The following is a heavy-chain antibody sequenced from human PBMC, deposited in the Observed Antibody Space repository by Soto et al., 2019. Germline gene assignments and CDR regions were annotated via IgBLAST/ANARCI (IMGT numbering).Heavy chain of an antibody. CDR2: ISAYNGNT. Sequence: SSVKVSCKASGYTFTSYGISWVRQAPGQGLEWMGWISAYNGNTNYAQKLQGRVTMTTDTSTSTAYMELRSLRSDDTAVYCCARVFKDILTGQPPHYYYCLDVWGKGTTVTVSS. D-gene: IGHD3-9*01. V-gene: IGHV1-18*01. J-gene: IGHJ6*03. CDR3: ARVFKDILTGQPPHYYYCLDV. CDR1: GYTFTSYG.